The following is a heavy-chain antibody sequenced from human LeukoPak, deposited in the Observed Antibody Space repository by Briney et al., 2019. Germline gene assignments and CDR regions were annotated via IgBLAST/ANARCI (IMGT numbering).Heavy chain of an antibody. V-gene: IGHV5-51*01. CDR2: IYPGDSDT. D-gene: IGHD2-15*01. CDR3: ARTTARVVVVVGYYYMDV. Sequence: GESLKISCKGSGYSFTSYWIGWVRQMPGKGLEWMGIIYPGDSDTRYSPSFQGQVTISADESTSTAYLQWSSLKASDTAMYYCARTTARVVVVVGYYYMDVWGKGTTVTVSS. CDR1: GYSFTSYW. J-gene: IGHJ6*03.